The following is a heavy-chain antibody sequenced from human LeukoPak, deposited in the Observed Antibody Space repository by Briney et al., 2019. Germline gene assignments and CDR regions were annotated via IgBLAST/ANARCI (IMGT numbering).Heavy chain of an antibody. CDR1: GYTFTTYY. D-gene: IGHD3-22*01. J-gene: IGHJ4*02. CDR2: INPSGGST. CDR3: ARARSRMIVVVTYDY. Sequence: ASVKVSCKASGYTFTTYYMHWVRQAPGQGLEWMGIINPSGGSTSYAQKFQGRVTMTRDTSTSTVYMELSSLRSEDTAVYYCARARSRMIVVVTYDYWGQGTLVTVSS. V-gene: IGHV1-46*01.